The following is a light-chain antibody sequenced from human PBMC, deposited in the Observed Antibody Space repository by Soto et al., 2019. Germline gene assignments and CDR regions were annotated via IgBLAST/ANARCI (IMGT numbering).Light chain of an antibody. CDR1: SSDIGDSNY. CDR3: SSFRSSSTSYV. J-gene: IGLJ1*01. CDR2: DVS. V-gene: IGLV2-14*03. Sequence: QSVLTQPASVSGSPGQSITISCTGTSSDIGDSNYVSWYQQHPGKAPKLVIYDVSNRPSGVSNRYSGSKSANTASLTNSGFQAEDEADYYCSSFRSSSTSYVFGTGTKVTVL.